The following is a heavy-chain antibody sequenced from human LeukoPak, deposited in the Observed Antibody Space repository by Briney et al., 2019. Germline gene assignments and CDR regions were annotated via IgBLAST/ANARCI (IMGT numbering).Heavy chain of an antibody. Sequence: GGSLRLSCAVSGFTFSGSAMHWVRLASGKGLEWVGRIRGKANSYATAYAASLKGRFTISRDDSQNTAYLQMNSLKTEDTAVYYCTTVAGDYYYYGMDVWGQGITVTVSS. CDR2: IRGKANSYAT. CDR1: GFTFSGSA. CDR3: TTVAGDYYYYGMDV. V-gene: IGHV3-73*01. D-gene: IGHD6-19*01. J-gene: IGHJ6*02.